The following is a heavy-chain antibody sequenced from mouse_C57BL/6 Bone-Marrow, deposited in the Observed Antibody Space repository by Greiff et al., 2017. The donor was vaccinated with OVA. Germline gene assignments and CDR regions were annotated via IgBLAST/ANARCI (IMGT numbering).Heavy chain of an antibody. CDR2: IDPENGDT. D-gene: IGHD1-1*01. V-gene: IGHV14-4*01. CDR3: TTDGSSSFDY. J-gene: IGHJ2*01. Sequence: EVQLVESGAELVRPGASVKLSCTASGFNIKDDYMHWVKQRPEQGLEWIGWIDPENGDTEYASKFQGKATITADTSSNTAYLQLSSLTSEDTAVYYCTTDGSSSFDYWGQGTTLTVSS. CDR1: GFNIKDDY.